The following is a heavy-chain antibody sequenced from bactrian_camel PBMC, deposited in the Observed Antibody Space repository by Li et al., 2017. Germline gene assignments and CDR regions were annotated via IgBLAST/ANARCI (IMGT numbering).Heavy chain of an antibody. CDR2: IKGSGST. J-gene: IGHJ4*01. CDR1: GNPGRSTC. CDR3: AAAAGLFGGTCLDVRSVDY. V-gene: IGHV3S53*01. D-gene: IGHD7*01. Sequence: HVQLVESGGGSVQPGGSLTLSCTASGNPGRSTCMGWFRQIPGQEREGVATIKGSGSTSVSDSVKGRFTISQDNAKNTLYLQMNSLNTEDTATYYCAAAAGLFGGTCLDVRSVDYWGQGTQVTVS.